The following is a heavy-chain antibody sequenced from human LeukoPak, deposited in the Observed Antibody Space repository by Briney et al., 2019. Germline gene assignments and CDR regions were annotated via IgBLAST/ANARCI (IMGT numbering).Heavy chain of an antibody. Sequence: PGGSLRLSCAASGFTFSSYWMHWVRQVPGKGLVWVSRVGTDGSTPTYADYVKGRFTISRDNAKKTLFLQMNSLRAEDTAVYYCARDKYGGNSNAFDIWGQGTLVTVSS. CDR2: VGTDGSTP. V-gene: IGHV3-74*01. CDR3: ARDKYGGNSNAFDI. J-gene: IGHJ3*02. D-gene: IGHD4-23*01. CDR1: GFTFSSYW.